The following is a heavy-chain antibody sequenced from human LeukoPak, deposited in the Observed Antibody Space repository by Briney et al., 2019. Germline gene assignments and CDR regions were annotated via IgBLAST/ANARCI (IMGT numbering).Heavy chain of an antibody. CDR1: GFTFSSYW. V-gene: IGHV3-7*01. J-gene: IGHJ4*02. CDR2: IKQDGSEK. Sequence: PGGSLRLSCAASGFTFSSYWMSWVRQAPGKGLEWVANIKQDGSEKYYVDSVKGRFTISRDNAKNSLYLQMNSLRAEDTAVYYCASGLWFSSAAFGRMDYWGQGTLVTVSS. CDR3: ASGLWFSSAAFGRMDY. D-gene: IGHD3-16*01.